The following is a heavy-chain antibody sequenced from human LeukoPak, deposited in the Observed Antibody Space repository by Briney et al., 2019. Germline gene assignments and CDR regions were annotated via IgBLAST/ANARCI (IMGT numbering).Heavy chain of an antibody. J-gene: IGHJ4*02. V-gene: IGHV3-15*01. CDR1: GFTFNNAW. CDR3: TTEDFVVVVAANFDY. D-gene: IGHD2-15*01. CDR2: IKSKTDGGTT. Sequence: GGSLRLSCAASGFTFNNAWMSWVRQAPGKGLEWVGRIKSKTDGGTTDYAAPVKGRFTISRDDSKNTLYLQVNSLKTEDTAVYYCTTEDFVVVVAANFDYWGQGTLVTVSS.